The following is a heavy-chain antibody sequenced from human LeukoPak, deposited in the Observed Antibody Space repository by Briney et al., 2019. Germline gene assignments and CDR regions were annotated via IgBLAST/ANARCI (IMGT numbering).Heavy chain of an antibody. CDR2: IEQDGSEK. Sequence: GGSLRLSCAASGFSFSSYWMSWVRQAPGKGLEWVANIEQDGSEKYYVDSVKGRFTIPRDSAKNSLYLQMNSLRAEDTAVYYCARTSNYGYSGYDYWGQGTLVTVSS. D-gene: IGHD5-18*01. CDR3: ARTSNYGYSGYDY. V-gene: IGHV3-7*01. CDR1: GFSFSSYW. J-gene: IGHJ4*02.